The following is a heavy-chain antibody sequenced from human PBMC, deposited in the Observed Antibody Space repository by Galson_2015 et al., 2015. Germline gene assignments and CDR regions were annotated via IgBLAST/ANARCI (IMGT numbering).Heavy chain of an antibody. D-gene: IGHD2-8*01. J-gene: IGHJ4*02. CDR1: RFSFGDYV. CDR3: SSPKNPIVVMYDY. V-gene: IGHV3-49*03. Sequence: SLRLSCAASRFSFGDYVMSWFRQAPGKGLEWVGFVRSKTYGGTSEYAASVKGRFIISRDDSRSVAYLQMNSLKTDDTAVYYCSSPKNPIVVMYDYWGQGALVTVSS. CDR2: VRSKTYGGTS.